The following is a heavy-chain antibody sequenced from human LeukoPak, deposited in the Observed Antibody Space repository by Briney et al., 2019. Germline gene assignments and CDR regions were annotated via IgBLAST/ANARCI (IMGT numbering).Heavy chain of an antibody. D-gene: IGHD6-19*01. Sequence: RASETLSLTCTVSGGSISSSSYYWGWIRQPPGKGLEWIGSIYYSGSTYYNPSLKSRVTISVDTSKNQFSLKLSSVTAADTAVYYCARFSGRHDAFDIWGQGTMVTVSS. J-gene: IGHJ3*02. CDR3: ARFSGRHDAFDI. V-gene: IGHV4-39*07. CDR2: IYYSGST. CDR1: GGSISSSSYY.